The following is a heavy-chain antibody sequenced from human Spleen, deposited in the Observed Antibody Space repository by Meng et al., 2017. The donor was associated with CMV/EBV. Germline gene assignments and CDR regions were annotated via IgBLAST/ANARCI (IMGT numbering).Heavy chain of an antibody. V-gene: IGHV3-11*04. CDR2: ISSSGSTI. CDR1: GFTFTNYA. Sequence: GESLKISCVVSGFTFTNYAMSWVRQAPGKGLEWVSYISSSGSTIYYADSVKGRFTISRDNAKNSLYLQMNSLRAEDTAVYYCARAGIPYSSSSLTGYWGQGTLVTVSS. CDR3: ARAGIPYSSSSLTGY. D-gene: IGHD6-6*01. J-gene: IGHJ4*02.